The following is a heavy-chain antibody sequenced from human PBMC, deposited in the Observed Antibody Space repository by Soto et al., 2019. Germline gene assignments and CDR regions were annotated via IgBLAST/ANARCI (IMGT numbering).Heavy chain of an antibody. V-gene: IGHV3-49*04. CDR1: GFTFGDYA. D-gene: IGHD1-26*01. J-gene: IGHJ4*02. CDR3: TRGGLYSGSYRAFDY. Sequence: EVQLVESGGGLVQPGRSLRLSCTASGFTFGDYAMTWVRQAPGKGLEWVGFIRSKAYVETTEYAASVKGRFTISRDDSKSIAYLQVNSLKTEDTAVYYCTRGGLYSGSYRAFDYWGQGTLVTVSS. CDR2: IRSKAYVETT.